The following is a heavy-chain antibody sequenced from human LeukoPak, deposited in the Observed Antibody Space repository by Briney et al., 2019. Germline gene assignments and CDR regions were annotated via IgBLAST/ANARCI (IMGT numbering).Heavy chain of an antibody. CDR2: INHSGST. Sequence: PSETLSLTCAVYGGSFSGYYWSWIRQPPGKGLEWIGEINHSGSTNYNPSLKSRVTISVDTSKNQFSLKLSSVTAADTAVYYCARDPQVTAIDYWGQGTLVIVSS. D-gene: IGHD2-21*02. CDR3: ARDPQVTAIDY. J-gene: IGHJ4*02. CDR1: GGSFSGYY. V-gene: IGHV4-34*01.